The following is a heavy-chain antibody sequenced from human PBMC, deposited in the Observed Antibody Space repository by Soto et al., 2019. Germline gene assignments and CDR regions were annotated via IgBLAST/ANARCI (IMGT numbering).Heavy chain of an antibody. D-gene: IGHD2-15*01. CDR3: ARDLTGYCNFDS. J-gene: IGHJ5*01. CDR1: GGSISSGDYY. Sequence: PSETLSLTCTVSGGSISSGDYYWSWIRQHPGKGLEWIGYIYYSGSAYYNPSLKSRVTISVDTSKNQFSLKLSSVTAADMAVYYFARDLTGYCNFDSWGPGTLVTVFS. CDR2: IYYSGSA. V-gene: IGHV4-31*03.